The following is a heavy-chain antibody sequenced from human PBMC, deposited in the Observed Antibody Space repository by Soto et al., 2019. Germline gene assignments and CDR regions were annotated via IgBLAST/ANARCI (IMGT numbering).Heavy chain of an antibody. CDR1: GGSISSTGYY. D-gene: IGHD6-13*01. Sequence: QLQLQESGPGLVKPSETLSLTCTVSGGSISSTGYYWGWIRQPPGKGLEWIGDVYYSGSTSYNPALKSRVTISVDTSTNQFSMQLSSVTAADAAVYYCTRHGGICWYAATWFDPWGQGTLVTVSS. CDR3: TRHGGICWYAATWFDP. CDR2: VYYSGST. J-gene: IGHJ5*02. V-gene: IGHV4-39*01.